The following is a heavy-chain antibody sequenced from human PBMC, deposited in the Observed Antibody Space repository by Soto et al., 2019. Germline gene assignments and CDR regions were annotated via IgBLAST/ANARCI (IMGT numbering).Heavy chain of an antibody. CDR2: ISGSGGST. V-gene: IGHV3-23*01. Sequence: GEALRLSCARFSWTFRSYAMSWVPQAAGKGLEWVSAISGSGGSTYYADSVKGRFTISRDNSKNTLYLQMNSLRAEHTAVYYCSNDLGCSHGNSYSYCSQGSLVTVSS. CDR1: SWTFRSYA. CDR3: SNDLGCSHGNSYSY. J-gene: IGHJ4*01. D-gene: IGHD3-10*02.